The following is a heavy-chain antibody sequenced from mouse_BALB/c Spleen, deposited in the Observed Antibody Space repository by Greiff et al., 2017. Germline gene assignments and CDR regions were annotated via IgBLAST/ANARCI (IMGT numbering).Heavy chain of an antibody. CDR3: TRLYYRYHEGYAMDY. CDR2: IRLKSNNYAT. CDR1: GFTFSNYW. D-gene: IGHD2-14*01. J-gene: IGHJ4*01. V-gene: IGHV6-6*02. Sequence: EVKVEESGGGLVQPGGSMKLSCVASGFTFSNYWMNWVRQSPEKGLEWVAEIRLKSNNYATHYAESVKGRFTISRDDSKSSVYLQMNNLRAEDTGIYYCTRLYYRYHEGYAMDYWGQGTSVTVSS.